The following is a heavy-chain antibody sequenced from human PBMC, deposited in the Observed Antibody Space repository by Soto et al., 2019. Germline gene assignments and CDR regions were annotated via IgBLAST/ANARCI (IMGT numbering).Heavy chain of an antibody. J-gene: IGHJ6*02. CDR3: AKDQWGDSSVLYKISYYSCCGIDV. Sequence: QVQLVESGGGVVQPGRSLRLSCAASGFTFSSYGMHWVRQAPGKGLEWVAVISYDGSNKYYADSVKGRFTISRDNSKNTQYLQMNSLRAEDTAVYYCAKDQWGDSSVLYKISYYSCCGIDVWGQATTVPVSS. CDR2: ISYDGSNK. CDR1: GFTFSSYG. V-gene: IGHV3-30*18. D-gene: IGHD6-19*01.